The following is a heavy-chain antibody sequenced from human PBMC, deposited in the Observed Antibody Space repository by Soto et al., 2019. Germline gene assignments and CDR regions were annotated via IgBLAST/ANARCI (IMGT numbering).Heavy chain of an antibody. CDR1: GYTFTSYG. V-gene: IGHV1-18*01. CDR2: ISAYNGNT. Sequence: QVQLVQSGAEVKKPGASVKVSCKASGYTFTSYGISWVRQAPGQGLEWMGWISAYNGNTNYAQKFQGRVTMTTDTSTSTAYMELRSRRSDDTAGYYCASSPEYSYGYFSVYWGQGTLVTVSS. J-gene: IGHJ4*02. CDR3: ASSPEYSYGYFSVY. D-gene: IGHD5-18*01.